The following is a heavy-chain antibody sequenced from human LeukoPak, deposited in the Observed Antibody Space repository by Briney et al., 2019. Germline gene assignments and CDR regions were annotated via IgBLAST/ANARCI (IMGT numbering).Heavy chain of an antibody. D-gene: IGHD1-26*01. J-gene: IGHJ4*02. CDR2: ISAYNGNT. V-gene: IGHV1-18*01. CDR1: GYTFTSYG. Sequence: ASVKVSCKASGYTFTSYGVSWVRQAPGQGLEWMGWISAYNGNTHYAQKLQGRVTMTEDTSTDTAYMELSSLRSEDTAVYYCATGVWWELDSVAHPDYWGQGTLVTVSS. CDR3: ATGVWWELDSVAHPDY.